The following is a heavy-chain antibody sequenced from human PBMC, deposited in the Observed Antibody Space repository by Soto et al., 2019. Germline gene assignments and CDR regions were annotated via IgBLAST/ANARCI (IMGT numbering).Heavy chain of an antibody. CDR2: IGPYETGI. CDR1: GFAFSSYW. J-gene: IGHJ5*02. V-gene: IGHV3-74*01. Sequence: EVQLVESGGGLVQPGGSLRLSCAASGFAFSSYWMHWVRQAPGKGLVWVSRIGPYETGINYADSLRGRFTISEDKAKNTRHLQMPSLRAEDTAVYYCTSDAFDGRESWGQGALVTVSS. CDR3: TSDAFDGRES. D-gene: IGHD2-15*01.